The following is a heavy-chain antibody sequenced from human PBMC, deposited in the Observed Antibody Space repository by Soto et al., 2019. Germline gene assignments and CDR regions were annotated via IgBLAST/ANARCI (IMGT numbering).Heavy chain of an antibody. CDR2: INHSGST. CDR3: AKGLSPHRDHGIYV. CDR1: GGSFSCYY. V-gene: IGHV4-34*01. Sequence: SATLVLTCAVYGGSFSCYYWSWVRKPPGKGLEWIGEINHSGSTNYNPSLKSRVTISVDTSKNQFSLKLSSVTAADTAVYYFAKGLSPHRDHGIYVCG. J-gene: IGHJ6*02.